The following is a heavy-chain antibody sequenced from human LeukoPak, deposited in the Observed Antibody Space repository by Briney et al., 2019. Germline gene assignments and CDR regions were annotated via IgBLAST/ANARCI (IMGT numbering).Heavy chain of an antibody. CDR2: ISRSSSYI. CDR1: GFTFSSYS. Sequence: GGSLRLSCAASGFTFSSYSMNWVRQAPGKGLEWVASISRSSSYIYYADSVKGRFTISRDNAKNSLYLQMNSLRAEDTAVYYCARGPTLWFGEPTLYYFDYWGQGTLVTVSS. D-gene: IGHD3-10*01. V-gene: IGHV3-21*01. J-gene: IGHJ4*02. CDR3: ARGPTLWFGEPTLYYFDY.